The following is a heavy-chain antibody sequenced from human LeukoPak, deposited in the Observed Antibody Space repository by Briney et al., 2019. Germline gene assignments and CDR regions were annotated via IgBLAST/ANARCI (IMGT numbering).Heavy chain of an antibody. CDR2: IIPIFGTA. CDR1: GGTFSSYA. V-gene: IGHV1-69*01. J-gene: IGHJ4*02. Sequence: ASVKVSCKASGGTFSSYAISWVRQAPGQGLEWMGGIIPIFGTANYAQKFQGRVTITADESTSTAYMELSSLRSEDTAVYYCATLVKWELHYWGQGTLVTVSS. CDR3: ATLVKWELHY. D-gene: IGHD1-26*01.